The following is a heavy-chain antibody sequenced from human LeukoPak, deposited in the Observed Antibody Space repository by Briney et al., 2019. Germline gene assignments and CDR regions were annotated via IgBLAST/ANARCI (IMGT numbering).Heavy chain of an antibody. D-gene: IGHD6-13*01. J-gene: IGHJ4*02. V-gene: IGHV3-21*01. CDR2: ISSSSSYI. Sequence: GGSQRLSCAASGFTFSSYSMNWVRQAPGKGLEWVSSISSSSSYIYYADSVKGRFTISRDNAKNSLYLQMNSLRAEDTAVYYCARASLYSSSWYYFDYWGQGTLVTVSS. CDR1: GFTFSSYS. CDR3: ARASLYSSSWYYFDY.